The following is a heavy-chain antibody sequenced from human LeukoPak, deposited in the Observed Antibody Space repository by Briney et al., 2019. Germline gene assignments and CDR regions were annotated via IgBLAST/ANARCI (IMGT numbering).Heavy chain of an antibody. CDR1: GGSISSYY. V-gene: IGHV4-59*01. D-gene: IGHD4-17*01. CDR2: IYYSGST. CDR3: ARERAVTTYYYFDY. J-gene: IGHJ4*02. Sequence: SETRSLTCTVSGGSISSYYWSWIRQPPGKGLEWIGYIYYSGSTNYNPSLKSRVTISVDTSKNQCSLKLSSVTAADTAVYYCARERAVTTYYYFDYWGQGTLVTVSS.